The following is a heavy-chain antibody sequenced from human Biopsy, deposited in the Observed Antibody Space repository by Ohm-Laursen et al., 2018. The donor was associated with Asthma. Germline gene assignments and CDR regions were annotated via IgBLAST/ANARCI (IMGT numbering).Heavy chain of an antibody. V-gene: IGHV4-34*01. Sequence: SDTLSLTCAVSGGSFSSNYWSWIRQTPGKGLEWLGENHHSGYTQYNPPLSHRTSFSVGTSKNQFSLRLTSVPAAVTAVYYSARGSSSRLSQWELLVSGGKRAHSYYGMDVWGQGTTVTVSS. CDR1: GGSFSSNY. J-gene: IGHJ6*02. CDR2: NHHSGYT. CDR3: ARGSSSRLSQWELLVSGGKRAHSYYGMDV. D-gene: IGHD1-26*01.